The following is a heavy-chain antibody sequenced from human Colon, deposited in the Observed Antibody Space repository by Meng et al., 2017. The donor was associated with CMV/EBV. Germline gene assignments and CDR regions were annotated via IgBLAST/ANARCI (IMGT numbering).Heavy chain of an antibody. CDR3: ARLNGGNSGDWFDP. D-gene: IGHD4-23*01. J-gene: IGHJ5*02. V-gene: IGHV1-18*04. Sequence: SGFPFTSYSFTWVRQAPGQGLEWLGWISAYNGNTNYAQIVQGRVTMATDPSATTAYMELTDLRSDDTAVYYCARLNGGNSGDWFDPWGQGTLVTVSS. CDR1: GFPFTSYS. CDR2: ISAYNGNT.